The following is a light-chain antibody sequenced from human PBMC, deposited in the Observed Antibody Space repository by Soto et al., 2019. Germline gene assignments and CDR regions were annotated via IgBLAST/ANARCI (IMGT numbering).Light chain of an antibody. V-gene: IGKV3-11*01. CDR1: QTVSSY. CDR2: DAS. J-gene: IGKJ5*01. CDR3: QQRMNLPLT. Sequence: EIVLTQSPATLSLSPGERATLSCRASQTVSSYLLWYQQKPGQAPRLLIYDASTRATGIPARFSGSGSETDFPLTISSLAPEDFAVYFCQQRMNLPLTCGQGTRLEIK.